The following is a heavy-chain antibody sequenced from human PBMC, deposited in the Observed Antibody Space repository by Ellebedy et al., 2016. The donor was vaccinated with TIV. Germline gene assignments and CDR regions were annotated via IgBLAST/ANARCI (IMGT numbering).Heavy chain of an antibody. V-gene: IGHV4-4*02. CDR3: ARHYDFSTGYYVAVRLDP. D-gene: IGHD3-3*01. J-gene: IGHJ5*02. Sequence: MPSETLSLTCDVSGVSIGSNNYWWTWVRQTPGKGLEWIGEIYHTGGTKFNPSLKSRVTLSVDKSKNQFSLELRSVTAADTAVYYCARHYDFSTGYYVAVRLDPWGQGTLVTVTS. CDR2: IYHTGGT. CDR1: GVSIGSNNYW.